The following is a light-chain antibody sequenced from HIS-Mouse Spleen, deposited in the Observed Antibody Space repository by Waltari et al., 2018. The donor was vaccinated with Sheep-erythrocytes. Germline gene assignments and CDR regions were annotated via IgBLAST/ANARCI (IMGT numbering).Light chain of an antibody. CDR2: DAS. CDR1: QSVSSY. Sequence: EIVLTPSPATLSLSPGERATLSCRASQSVSSYLAWYQQKPGQAPRPLIYDASNRATGIPARFSGSGSGTDFTLTISSLEPEDFAVYYCQQRSNWYTFGQGTKLEIK. J-gene: IGKJ2*01. V-gene: IGKV3-11*01. CDR3: QQRSNWYT.